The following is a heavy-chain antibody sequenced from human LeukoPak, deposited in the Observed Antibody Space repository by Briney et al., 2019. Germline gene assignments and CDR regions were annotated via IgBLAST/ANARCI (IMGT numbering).Heavy chain of an antibody. Sequence: SETLSLTCTVSGGSISSSSYYWGWIRQPPGKGLEWIGSIYYSGSTYYNPSLKSRVTISVDTSKNQFSLKLSSVTAADTAVYYCARSLPSLYGDYPFDYWGQGTLVTVSS. J-gene: IGHJ4*02. CDR3: ARSLPSLYGDYPFDY. D-gene: IGHD4-17*01. CDR1: GGSISSSSYY. CDR2: IYYSGST. V-gene: IGHV4-39*07.